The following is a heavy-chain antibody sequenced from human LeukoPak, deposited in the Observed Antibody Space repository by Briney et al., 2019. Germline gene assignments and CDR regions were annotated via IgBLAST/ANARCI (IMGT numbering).Heavy chain of an antibody. CDR1: GDSVSGHY. Sequence: SETLSLTCTVSGDSVSGHYWSWIRQTPGKGLEWIGYVSYSGGTNYNPSLKRRVSISLDTSKNQFSLKLSSPAAADPAVYYCARAPMAITTSAFPDAFDFWGQGTMVTLSS. D-gene: IGHD3-16*01. J-gene: IGHJ3*01. V-gene: IGHV4-59*02. CDR3: ARAPMAITTSAFPDAFDF. CDR2: VSYSGGT.